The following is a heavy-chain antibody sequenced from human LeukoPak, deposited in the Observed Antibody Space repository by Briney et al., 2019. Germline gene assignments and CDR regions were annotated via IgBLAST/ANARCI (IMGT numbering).Heavy chain of an antibody. D-gene: IGHD6-13*01. Sequence: SGATLILSGAAHAHTFSGYEKIWVRQAQGKGMGSLSHISSSGRTIDYGNYVKARFYLYRENDKNSLYLQMNSLRAEDTAVYYCARTPGIGAAEPPEYYFDYWGQGTLVTVSS. CDR3: ARTPGIGAAEPPEYYFDY. CDR1: AHTFSGYE. CDR2: ISSSGRTI. V-gene: IGHV3-48*03. J-gene: IGHJ4*02.